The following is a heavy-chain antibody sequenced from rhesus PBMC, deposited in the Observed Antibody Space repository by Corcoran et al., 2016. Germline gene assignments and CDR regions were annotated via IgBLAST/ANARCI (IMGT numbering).Heavy chain of an antibody. D-gene: IGHD6-31*01. V-gene: IGHV5-2*01. CDR3: AKSGIAAAGTFDL. Sequence: EVQLVQSGAEVKRPGASLKISCKTSGYSFTSYWNSRVRQMPGKGLEWMVAIVPSDSDTRYRPSFQGQVTISADTSISTTYLQWSSLKASDSATYYWAKSGIAAAGTFDLWGPGTPITISS. CDR2: IVPSDSDT. CDR1: GYSFTSYW. J-gene: IGHJ2*01.